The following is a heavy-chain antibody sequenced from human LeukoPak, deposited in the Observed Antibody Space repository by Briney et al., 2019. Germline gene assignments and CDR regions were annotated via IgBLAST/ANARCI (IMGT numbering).Heavy chain of an antibody. CDR3: ARTRYGSGTYYFDY. V-gene: IGHV2-70*04. D-gene: IGHD3-10*01. J-gene: IGHJ4*02. Sequence: ESGPTLVNPTQTLTLTCTLSGSSLSSSRMRVSWIRQPPGKALEWLARIDRDDDKFYSTSLKTRLTISKDTSKNQVVLTMTNMDPVDTATYYCARTRYGSGTYYFDYWGQGTLVTVSS. CDR2: IDRDDDK. CDR1: GSSLSSSRMR.